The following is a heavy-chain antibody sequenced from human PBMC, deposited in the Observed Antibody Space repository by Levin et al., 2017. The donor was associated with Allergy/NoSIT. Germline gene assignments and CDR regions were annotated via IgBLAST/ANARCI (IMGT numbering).Heavy chain of an antibody. CDR3: AKKQGGTSGFSFDV. Sequence: TGGSLRLSCAVSGFTISEYAMAWVRQAPGKGLEWVSVITGGGFNTYYGDSVKGRFTVSRDDSTDTLYLELNSLGGEDTAVYYCAKKQGGTSGFSFDVWGQGTMVTVSS. CDR1: GFTISEYA. D-gene: IGHD1-1*01. V-gene: IGHV3-23*01. CDR2: ITGGGFNT. J-gene: IGHJ3*01.